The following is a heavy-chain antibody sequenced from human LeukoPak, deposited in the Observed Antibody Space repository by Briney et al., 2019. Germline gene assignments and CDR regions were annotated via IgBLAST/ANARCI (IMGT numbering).Heavy chain of an antibody. CDR2: ISAYNGNT. J-gene: IGHJ4*02. CDR3: ARDFGPPDIAAAGHFDY. Sequence: ASVKVSCKASGYTFTSYGISWVRQAPGQGLEWMGWISAYNGNTNYAQKLQGRVTMTTDTSTSTAYTELRSLRSDDTAVYYCARDFGPPDIAAAGHFDYWGQGTLVTVSS. V-gene: IGHV1-18*04. D-gene: IGHD6-13*01. CDR1: GYTFTSYG.